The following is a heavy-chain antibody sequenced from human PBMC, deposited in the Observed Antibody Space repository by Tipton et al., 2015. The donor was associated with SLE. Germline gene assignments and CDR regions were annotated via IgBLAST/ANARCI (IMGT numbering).Heavy chain of an antibody. CDR2: IYYGGSI. J-gene: IGHJ4*02. CDR1: GGSISSSSYY. D-gene: IGHD6-13*01. V-gene: IGHV4-39*01. Sequence: TLSLTCTVSGGSISSSSYYWGWIRQPPGKGLEWIGSIYYGGSIYYNPSLKSRVTISVDTSKNQFSLKLSFVIAADTAVYYCARHSSSWYLDSWGQGTLVTVSS. CDR3: ARHSSSWYLDS.